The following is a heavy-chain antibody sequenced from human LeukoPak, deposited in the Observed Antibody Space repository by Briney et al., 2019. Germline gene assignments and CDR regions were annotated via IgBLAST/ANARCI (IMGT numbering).Heavy chain of an antibody. CDR2: IYYSGST. J-gene: IGHJ3*02. CDR3: ARDRSLRDGYNDDAFDI. Sequence: SETLSLTCTVSGGSISSYYWSWLRQPPGKGLEWIGYIYYSGSTNYNPSLKSRVTISVDTSKNQFSLKLSSVTAADTAAYYCARDRSLRDGYNDDAFDIWGQGTMVTVSS. V-gene: IGHV4-59*01. CDR1: GGSISSYY. D-gene: IGHD5-12*01.